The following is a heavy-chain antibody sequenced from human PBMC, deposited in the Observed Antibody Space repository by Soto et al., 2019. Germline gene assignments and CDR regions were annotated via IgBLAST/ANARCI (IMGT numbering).Heavy chain of an antibody. CDR3: ARLDGDSGNWFDP. CDR1: GASISDSTYY. CDR2: ISTSGST. Sequence: SETLSLTCTVSGASISDSTYYWGWFRQPPGKGLEWIGSISTSGSTYSNPSLKSRVTISVDTSKNQLSLKLTSVTAADTAVFYCARLDGDSGNWFDPWGQGTLVTVSS. D-gene: IGHD4-17*01. V-gene: IGHV4-39*01. J-gene: IGHJ5*02.